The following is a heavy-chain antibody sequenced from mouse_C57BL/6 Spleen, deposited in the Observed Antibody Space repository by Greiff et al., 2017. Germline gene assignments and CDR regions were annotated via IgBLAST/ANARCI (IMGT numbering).Heavy chain of an antibody. CDR3: ARDYSLYCFDY. Sequence: EVMLVESGGDLVKPGGSLKLSCAASGFTFSSYGMSWVRQTPDKRLEWVATISSGGSYTYYPDSVKGRFTISRDNAKNTLYLQMSSLKSEDTAMYYGARDYSLYCFDYWGQGTTLTVSS. D-gene: IGHD2-12*01. CDR1: GFTFSSYG. CDR2: ISSGGSYT. V-gene: IGHV5-6*01. J-gene: IGHJ2*01.